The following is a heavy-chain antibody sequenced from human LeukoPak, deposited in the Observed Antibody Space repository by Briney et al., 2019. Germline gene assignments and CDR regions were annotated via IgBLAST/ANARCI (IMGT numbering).Heavy chain of an antibody. D-gene: IGHD3-22*01. CDR3: ARDVRIVASWYYYGMDV. Sequence: ASVKVSCKASDYPFSSYGISWVRQAPGQGLEWMGGIIPIFGTANYAQKFQGRVTITADESTSTAYMELSSLRSEDTAVYYCARDVRIVASWYYYGMDVWGQGTTVTVSS. J-gene: IGHJ6*02. V-gene: IGHV1-69*13. CDR1: DYPFSSYG. CDR2: IIPIFGTA.